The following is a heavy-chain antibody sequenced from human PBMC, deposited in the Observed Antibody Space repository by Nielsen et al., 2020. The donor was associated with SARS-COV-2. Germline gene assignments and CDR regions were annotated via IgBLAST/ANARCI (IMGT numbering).Heavy chain of an antibody. D-gene: IGHD2-2*01. J-gene: IGHJ6*02. CDR2: IIPILGIA. Sequence: SVKVSCKASGGTFSSYAISWVRQAPGQGLEWMGRIIPILGIANYAQKFQGRVTITADKSTSTAYMELSSLRSEDTAVYYCARSRSSTRMQYYYYGMDVWGQGTTVTVSS. V-gene: IGHV1-69*04. CDR3: ARSRSSTRMQYYYYGMDV. CDR1: GGTFSSYA.